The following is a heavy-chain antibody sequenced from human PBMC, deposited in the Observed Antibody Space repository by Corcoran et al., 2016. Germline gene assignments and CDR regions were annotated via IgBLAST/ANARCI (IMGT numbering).Heavy chain of an antibody. CDR2: IYYSGST. J-gene: IGHJ3*02. CDR3: ARDTLDYGDYEGACDI. V-gene: IGHV4-59*01. CDR1: GGSISSYY. D-gene: IGHD4-17*01. Sequence: QVQLQESGPGLVKPSETLSLTCTVSGGSISSYYWSWIRQPPGKGLEWIGYIYYSGSTNYNPSLKSRVTIAVDTSKNQFSLKLSSVTAADTAVYYCARDTLDYGDYEGACDIWGQGTMVTVSS.